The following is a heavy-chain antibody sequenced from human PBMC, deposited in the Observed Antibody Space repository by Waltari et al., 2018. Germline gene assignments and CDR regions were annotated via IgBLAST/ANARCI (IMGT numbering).Heavy chain of an antibody. D-gene: IGHD3-10*01. CDR3: ARDRGRGLYLDS. Sequence: WSGLRKPPGKGLKWCGHSRRGWRSNYNPSLESRRPVSLAASNNQCSMKLFSATAADTAVYDCARDRGRGLYLDSRGQGTLVTVSP. J-gene: IGHJ4*02. V-gene: IGHV4-4*02. CDR2: SRRGWRS.